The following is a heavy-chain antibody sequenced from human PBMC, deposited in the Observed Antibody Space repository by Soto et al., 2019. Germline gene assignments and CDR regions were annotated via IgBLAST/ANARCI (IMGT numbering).Heavy chain of an antibody. Sequence: QVQLQESGPGLIKPSETLSVTCSVSGTSIRGYYWTWIRQPPGKGLEWIGYIYYTGTTKYNPYLKSRGTISLYTYKKQFSLRLNSVTAADTAVYYCAREVSSFGSNHFDSWGQGALVTVSS. CDR1: GTSIRGYY. D-gene: IGHD3-10*01. J-gene: IGHJ4*02. CDR3: AREVSSFGSNHFDS. V-gene: IGHV4-59*01. CDR2: IYYTGTT.